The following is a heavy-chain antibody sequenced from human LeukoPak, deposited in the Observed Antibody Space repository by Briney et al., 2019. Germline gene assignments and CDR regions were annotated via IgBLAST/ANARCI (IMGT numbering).Heavy chain of an antibody. D-gene: IGHD2-21*02. J-gene: IGHJ4*01. CDR3: AREGSYCVGGDCYSFDF. Sequence: ASVKVSCKASGYRFISNYIQWVRQAPGLGPEWMGWMHPGNGNTRYAEKFQGRVTMTRDTSINTAYMDLSSLRSDDTAVYYCAREGSYCVGGDCYSFDFWGHGTLITVSS. CDR2: MHPGNGNT. CDR1: GYRFISNY. V-gene: IGHV1-2*02.